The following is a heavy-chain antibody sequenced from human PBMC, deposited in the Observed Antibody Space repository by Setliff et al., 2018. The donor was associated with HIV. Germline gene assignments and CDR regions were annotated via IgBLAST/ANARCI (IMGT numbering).Heavy chain of an antibody. D-gene: IGHD6-19*01. Sequence: GGSLRLSCAGSGFTFRDNWMHWVRQAPGEGLVWVSRIDHDGSDTDYADSVRGRFTISRDNTENSLYLQMNSLRAEDSAVYFCAKRISGWYYSDCWGQGTLVTVSS. CDR1: GFTFRDNW. CDR2: IDHDGSDT. J-gene: IGHJ4*02. V-gene: IGHV3-74*01. CDR3: AKRISGWYYSDC.